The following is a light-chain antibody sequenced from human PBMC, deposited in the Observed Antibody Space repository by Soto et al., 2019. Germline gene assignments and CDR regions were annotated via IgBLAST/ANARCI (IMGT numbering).Light chain of an antibody. V-gene: IGKV3-20*01. J-gene: IGKJ2*01. CDR2: GAS. CDR3: QQYGSSPPYS. Sequence: EIVLTQSPGTLSLSPGERATLSCRSSQSVSSSYLAWYQQKPVQATRLLLYGASSRSTGIPDRFSDSGSGPEFNLTISSLEPEDIAVYYCQQYGSSPPYSFGQGTKLEIK. CDR1: QSVSSSY.